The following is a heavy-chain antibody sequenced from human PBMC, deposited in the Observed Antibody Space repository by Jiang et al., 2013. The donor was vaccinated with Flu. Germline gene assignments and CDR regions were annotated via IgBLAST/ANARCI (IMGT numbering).Heavy chain of an antibody. D-gene: IGHD3-10*01. CDR3: ARETGLWFGELLHPPGAFDI. CDR1: GFTFSSYS. J-gene: IGHJ3*02. Sequence: VQLVESGGGLVKPGGSLRLSCAASGFTFSSYSMNWVRQAPGKGLEWVSSISSSSSYIYYADSVKGRFTISRDNAKNSLYLQMNSLRAEDTAVYYCARETGLWFGELLHPPGAFDIWGQGTMVTVSS. V-gene: IGHV3-21*01. CDR2: ISSSSSYI.